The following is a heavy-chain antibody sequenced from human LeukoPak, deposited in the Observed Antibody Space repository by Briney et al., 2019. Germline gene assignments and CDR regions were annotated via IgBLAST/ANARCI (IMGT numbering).Heavy chain of an antibody. CDR1: GGTFSSYA. Sequence: ASVKVSCKXSGGTFSSYAISWVRQSPGQGLEWMGGIIPIFGTANYAQKFQGRVAITADESTSTAYMELSSLRSEDTAVYYCAGLTTVTHYYYYYMDVWGKGTTVTVSS. CDR3: AGLTTVTHYYYYYMDV. D-gene: IGHD4-17*01. V-gene: IGHV1-69*13. CDR2: IIPIFGTA. J-gene: IGHJ6*03.